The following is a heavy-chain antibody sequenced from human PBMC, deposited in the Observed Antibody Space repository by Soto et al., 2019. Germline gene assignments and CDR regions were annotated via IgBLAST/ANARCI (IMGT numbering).Heavy chain of an antibody. J-gene: IGHJ4*02. CDR3: AREWVAAAGTVFDY. V-gene: IGHV3-48*02. CDR1: GFTFSSYS. Sequence: PGGSLRLSCAASGFTFSSYSMNWVRQAPGKGLEWVSYISSSSSTIYYADSVKGRFTISRDNAKNSLYLQMNSLRDEDTAVYYCAREWVAAAGTVFDYWGQGTLVTVSS. D-gene: IGHD6-13*01. CDR2: ISSSSSTI.